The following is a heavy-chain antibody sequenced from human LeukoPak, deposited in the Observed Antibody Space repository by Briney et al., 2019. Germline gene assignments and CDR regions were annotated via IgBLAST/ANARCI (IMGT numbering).Heavy chain of an antibody. CDR2: ISGSGGST. D-gene: IGHD3-22*01. CDR1: GFTFSNYA. Sequence: GGSLRLSCAASGFTFSNYAMSWVRQAPGKGLERVSAISGSGGSTYYAESVKGRFTISRDNSKNTLYLQMNSLRAEDTAVYYCAKDRVYYYDSSGYYRPLGGFDYWGQGTLVTVSS. J-gene: IGHJ4*02. V-gene: IGHV3-23*01. CDR3: AKDRVYYYDSSGYYRPLGGFDY.